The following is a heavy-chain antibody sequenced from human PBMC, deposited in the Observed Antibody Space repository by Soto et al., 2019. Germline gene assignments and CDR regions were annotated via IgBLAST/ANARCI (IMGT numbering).Heavy chain of an antibody. V-gene: IGHV3-23*01. Sequence: WGSLSLSFASSGFTFSSYAMSWVRQAPGKGLEWVSAISGSGGSTYYADSVKGRFTISRDNSKNTLYLQMNSLRAEDTAVYYCAKDPREQLVFDYWGQGTLVTVSS. J-gene: IGHJ4*02. CDR2: ISGSGGST. CDR1: GFTFSSYA. D-gene: IGHD6-6*01. CDR3: AKDPREQLVFDY.